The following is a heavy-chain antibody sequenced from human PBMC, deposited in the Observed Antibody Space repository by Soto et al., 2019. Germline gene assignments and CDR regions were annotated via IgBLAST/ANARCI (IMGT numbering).Heavy chain of an antibody. CDR2: IYSGGST. CDR1: GFTVSSNY. CDR3: ARATNYDILTGYDYGMDV. V-gene: IGHV3-66*01. Sequence: EVQLVESGGGLVQPGGSLRLSCAASGFTVSSNYMSWVRQAPGKGLEWVSVIYSGGSTYYADSVKGRFTISRDNSKNTLYLQMNSRRAEDTAVYYCARATNYDILTGYDYGMDVWGQGTTVTVSS. D-gene: IGHD3-9*01. J-gene: IGHJ6*02.